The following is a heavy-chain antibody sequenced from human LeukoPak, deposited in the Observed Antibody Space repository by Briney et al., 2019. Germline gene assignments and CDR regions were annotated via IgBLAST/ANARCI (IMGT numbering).Heavy chain of an antibody. V-gene: IGHV3-30-3*01. D-gene: IGHD2-21*02. J-gene: IGHJ4*02. CDR1: GFTFSSYA. Sequence: PGGSLRLSCAASGFTFSSYAMHWVRQAPGKGLEWVAVISYDGSKKYYADSVKGRFTISRDNSKNTLYQQMNSLRAEDTAVYYCARDGYIVVVTAMRGDYFDYWGQGTLVTVSS. CDR2: ISYDGSKK. CDR3: ARDGYIVVVTAMRGDYFDY.